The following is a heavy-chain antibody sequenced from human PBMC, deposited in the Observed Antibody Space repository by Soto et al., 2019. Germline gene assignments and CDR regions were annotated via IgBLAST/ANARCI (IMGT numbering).Heavy chain of an antibody. CDR2: ISGSGGST. CDR1: GFTFSSYA. D-gene: IGHD2-15*01. J-gene: IGHJ4*02. Sequence: EVQLLESGGGLVQPGGSLRLSCAASGFTFSSYAMSWVRQAPGKGLEWVSAISGSGGSTYYADSVKGRFTISRDNSKNTLYLQMNSLRDEDTAVYYCAKDPLDPVSSHLYSFDYWGQGTLVTVSS. V-gene: IGHV3-23*01. CDR3: AKDPLDPVSSHLYSFDY.